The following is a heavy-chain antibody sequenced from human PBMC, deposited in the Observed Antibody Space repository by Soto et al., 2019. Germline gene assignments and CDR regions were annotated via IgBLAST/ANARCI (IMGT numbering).Heavy chain of an antibody. D-gene: IGHD5-18*01. Sequence: PSETLSLTCAVSGGSISSGGYSWTWIRQPPGKGLEWIGYIYHSGSTYYNPSLKSRVTISVDRSKNQFSLKLNSVTAADTAVYYCARGGSGGLWGYSYGYEDYYYYGMDVWGQGTTVTVSS. CDR3: ARGGSGGLWGYSYGYEDYYYYGMDV. CDR2: IYHSGST. CDR1: GGSISSGGYS. J-gene: IGHJ6*02. V-gene: IGHV4-30-2*01.